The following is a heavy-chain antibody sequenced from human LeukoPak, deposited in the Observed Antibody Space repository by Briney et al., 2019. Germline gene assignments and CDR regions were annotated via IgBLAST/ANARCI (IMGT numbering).Heavy chain of an antibody. V-gene: IGHV1-18*01. CDR3: ARWNYYDSSGYYGDY. J-gene: IGHJ4*02. CDR1: GYTFTSYG. D-gene: IGHD3-22*01. Sequence: GASVKVSCKVSGYTFTSYGISWVRQAPGQGLEGMGWISAYNGNTNYAQKLQGRVTMTTDTSTSTAYMELRSLRSDHTAVYYCARWNYYDSSGYYGDYWGQGPLVTVSS. CDR2: ISAYNGNT.